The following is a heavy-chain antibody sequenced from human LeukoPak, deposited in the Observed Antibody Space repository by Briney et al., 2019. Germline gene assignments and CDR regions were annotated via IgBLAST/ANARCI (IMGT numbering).Heavy chain of an antibody. CDR2: INPNSGGT. Sequence: ASVKVSRKVSGYTLTELSMHWVRQAPGQGLEWMGWINPNSGGTNYAQKFQGRVTMTGDTSISTAYMELSRLRSDDTAVYYCARDKYSSSPPDYWGQGTLVTVSS. D-gene: IGHD6-6*01. CDR1: GYTLTELS. CDR3: ARDKYSSSPPDY. J-gene: IGHJ4*02. V-gene: IGHV1-2*02.